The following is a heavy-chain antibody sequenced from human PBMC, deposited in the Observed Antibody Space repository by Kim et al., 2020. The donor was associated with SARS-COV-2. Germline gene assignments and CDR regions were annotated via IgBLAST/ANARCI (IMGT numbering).Heavy chain of an antibody. Sequence: ASVKVSCKASGYTFSNYDINWVRQATGQGLEWMGWMNPNSGNTGYAQKFQGRVTMTRDTSITTAYMEMSSLRSEDTAVYYCARGDDSSGYYPLWGQGTLVIVSS. D-gene: IGHD3-22*01. V-gene: IGHV1-8*01. CDR1: GYTFSNYD. J-gene: IGHJ4*02. CDR3: ARGDDSSGYYPL. CDR2: MNPNSGNT.